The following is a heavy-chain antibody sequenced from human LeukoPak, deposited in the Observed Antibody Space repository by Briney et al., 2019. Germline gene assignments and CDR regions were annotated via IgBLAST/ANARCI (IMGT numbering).Heavy chain of an antibody. D-gene: IGHD1-26*01. CDR2: VYYSGST. V-gene: IGHV4-31*03. CDR3: ARSPPNTVGAIHFDY. Sequence: SETLSLTCSVSGVSIDNAGYYWGWIRQHPGKGLEWIGHVYYSGSTYYNPSLKSRVTISVDTSKNQFSLKLSSVTAAETAVYYCARSPPNTVGAIHFDYWGQGTLVTVSS. CDR1: GVSIDNAGYY. J-gene: IGHJ4*02.